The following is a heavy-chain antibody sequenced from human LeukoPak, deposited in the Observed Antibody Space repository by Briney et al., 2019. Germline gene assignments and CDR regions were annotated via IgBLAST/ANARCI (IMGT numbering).Heavy chain of an antibody. V-gene: IGHV4-39*01. CDR3: AGKGTIFGVVFDY. CDR1: GGSISSSSYY. J-gene: IGHJ4*02. Sequence: PSETLSLTCTVSGGSISSSSYYWGWIRQPPGKGLEWIGSIYYSGSTYYNPSLKSRVTISVDTSKNQFSLKLSSVTAADTAVYYCAGKGTIFGVVFDYWVQGTLVTVSS. D-gene: IGHD3-3*01. CDR2: IYYSGST.